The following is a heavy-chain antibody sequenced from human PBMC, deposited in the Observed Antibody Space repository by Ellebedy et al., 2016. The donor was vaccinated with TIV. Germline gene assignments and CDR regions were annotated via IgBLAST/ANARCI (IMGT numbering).Heavy chain of an antibody. V-gene: IGHV3-9*01. D-gene: IGHD3-9*01. CDR1: GFTFDDYA. J-gene: IGHJ4*02. Sequence: GGSLRLXCAASGFTFDDYAMHWVRQAPGKGLEWVSGISWNSGSIGYADSVKGRFTISRDNAKNSLYLQMNSLRAEDTALYYCAKGALRYFDWLFYRDYFDYWGQGTLVTVSS. CDR2: ISWNSGSI. CDR3: AKGALRYFDWLFYRDYFDY.